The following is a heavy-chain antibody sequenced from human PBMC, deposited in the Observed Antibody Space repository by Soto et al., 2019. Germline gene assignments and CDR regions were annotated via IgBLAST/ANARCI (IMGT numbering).Heavy chain of an antibody. CDR3: AREDKGLAPGVKKMATIFYYYYGMDV. J-gene: IGHJ6*02. CDR2: IYYSGST. CDR1: GGSISSSSYY. V-gene: IGHV4-39*02. Sequence: SETLSLTCTVSGGSISSSSYYLGWIRQPPGKGLAWMGSIYYSGSTYDDPSLKSRVTISLDTSNYQFSLKLSSLTAADTAVYYCAREDKGLAPGVKKMATIFYYYYGMDVWGQGTTVTVSS. D-gene: IGHD5-12*01.